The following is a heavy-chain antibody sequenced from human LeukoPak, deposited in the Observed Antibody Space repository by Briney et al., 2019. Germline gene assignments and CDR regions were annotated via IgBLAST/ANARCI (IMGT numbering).Heavy chain of an antibody. Sequence: GGSLRLSCAASGFTFSSYSMDWVRQAPGKGLEWVSSISSSSSYIYYADSVKGRFTISRDNAKNSLYLQMNSLRAEDTAVYYCARGRGAGEFDYWGQGTLVTVSS. V-gene: IGHV3-21*01. CDR1: GFTFSSYS. CDR2: ISSSSSYI. CDR3: ARGRGAGEFDY. J-gene: IGHJ4*02. D-gene: IGHD3-10*01.